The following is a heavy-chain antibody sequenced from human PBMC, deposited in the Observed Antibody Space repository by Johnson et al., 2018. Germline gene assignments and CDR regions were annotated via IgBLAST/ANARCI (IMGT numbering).Heavy chain of an antibody. J-gene: IGHJ6*02. V-gene: IGHV3-13*01. CDR2: SGTAGDT. CDR3: ARARSWGIQLYSYYYGMDG. CDR1: GFTFGTYD. Sequence: VQLVQSGGGLVQPGGSLRLSCVASGFTFGTYDMYWVRQATGKGLEWVSATSGTAGDTYYPGSLKGRFIISRDNSKNTLYLQMNSLRAEDTAVYYCARARSWGIQLYSYYYGMDGWGQGTTVTVSS. D-gene: IGHD5-18*01.